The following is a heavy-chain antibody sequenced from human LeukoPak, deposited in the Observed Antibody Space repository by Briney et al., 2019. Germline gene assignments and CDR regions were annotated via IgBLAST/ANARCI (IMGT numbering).Heavy chain of an antibody. V-gene: IGHV4-59*01. D-gene: IGHD3-22*01. CDR2: IYYSGST. Sequence: PSETLSLTCTVSGGSISSYYWSWIRQPPGKGLEWIGYIYYSGSTNYNPSLKSRVTISVDTSKNQFSLKLSSVTAADTAVYYCARHDYYDSSGYYSWGQGTLVTVSS. CDR3: ARHDYYDSSGYYS. CDR1: GGSISSYY. J-gene: IGHJ4*02.